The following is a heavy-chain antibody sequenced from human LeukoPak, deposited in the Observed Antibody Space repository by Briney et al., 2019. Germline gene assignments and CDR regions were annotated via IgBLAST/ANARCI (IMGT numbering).Heavy chain of an antibody. J-gene: IGHJ4*02. V-gene: IGHV4-30-4*01. CDR1: GGSISSGDYY. CDR3: ARDAYDSSGYGVLGFDY. D-gene: IGHD3-22*01. Sequence: SGTLSLTCTVSGGSISSGDYYWSWIRQPPGKGLEWIGYIYYSGSTYYNPSLKSRVTISVDTSKNQFSLKLSSVTAADTAVYYCARDAYDSSGYGVLGFDYWGQGTLVTVSS. CDR2: IYYSGST.